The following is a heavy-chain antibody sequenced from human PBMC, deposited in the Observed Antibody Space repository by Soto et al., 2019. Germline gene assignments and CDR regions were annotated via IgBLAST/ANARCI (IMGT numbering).Heavy chain of an antibody. D-gene: IGHD6-6*01. CDR2: INHSGST. CDR1: GGSFSGYY. Sequence: SETLSLTCAVYGGSFSGYYWSWIRQPPGKGLEWIGEINHSGSTNYNPSLKSRVTISVDTSKNQFSLKLSSVTAADTAVYYCARGRKAARPGNWFDPWGQGNLVT. V-gene: IGHV4-34*01. J-gene: IGHJ5*02. CDR3: ARGRKAARPGNWFDP.